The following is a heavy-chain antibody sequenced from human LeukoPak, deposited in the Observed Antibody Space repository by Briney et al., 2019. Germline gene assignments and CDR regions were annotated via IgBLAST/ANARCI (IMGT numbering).Heavy chain of an antibody. Sequence: GGSLRLSCAASGFTFSSYAMHWVRQAPGKGLEWVAVISYDGSNKYYADSVKGRFTISRDNSKNTLYLQMNSLRAEDTAVYYCARDLAVADWGQGTLVTVSS. CDR2: ISYDGSNK. J-gene: IGHJ4*02. CDR3: ARDLAVAD. V-gene: IGHV3-30*04. D-gene: IGHD6-19*01. CDR1: GFTFSSYA.